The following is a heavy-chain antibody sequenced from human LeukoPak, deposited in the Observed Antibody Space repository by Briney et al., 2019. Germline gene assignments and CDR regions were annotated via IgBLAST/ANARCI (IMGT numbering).Heavy chain of an antibody. CDR2: IYYSGST. J-gene: IGHJ6*03. Sequence: PSETLSLTCTVSGGSISSSSYYWGWIRQPPGKGLEWIGSIYYSGSTYYNPSLKSRVTISVDTSKNQSSLKLSSVTAADTAVYYCASHGDPRGDYYYYMDVWGKGTTVTVSS. D-gene: IGHD3-10*01. V-gene: IGHV4-39*01. CDR3: ASHGDPRGDYYYYMDV. CDR1: GGSISSSSYY.